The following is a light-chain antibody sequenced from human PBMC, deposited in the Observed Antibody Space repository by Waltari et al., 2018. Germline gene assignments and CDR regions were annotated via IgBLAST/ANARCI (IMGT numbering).Light chain of an antibody. CDR2: DAS. CDR3: PQRINWPIT. J-gene: IGKJ4*01. V-gene: IGKV3-11*01. Sequence: EIVLTQSPATLSLSPGERATLSCRASQSVSSYLAWYQQKSGQAPRLLIYDASNMATGIPARFCGSGSETDFTLTISSLEPEDFAVYYCPQRINWPITFGGGTKVEIK. CDR1: QSVSSY.